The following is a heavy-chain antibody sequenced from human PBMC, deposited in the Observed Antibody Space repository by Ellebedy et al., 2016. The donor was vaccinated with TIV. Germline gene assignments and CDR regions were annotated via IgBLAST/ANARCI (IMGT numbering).Heavy chain of an antibody. Sequence: GGSLRLXCAASGFTFSRYGMHWVRQTPGKGLEWVAVIWHDGNTKNCAVSLKGRFTISRDNSKNMLNLQMNSLRAEDSAVYYCARDPAQEDFGAIDYWGQGTLVTVSS. D-gene: IGHD3-16*01. V-gene: IGHV3-33*01. CDR2: IWHDGNTK. CDR1: GFTFSRYG. J-gene: IGHJ4*02. CDR3: ARDPAQEDFGAIDY.